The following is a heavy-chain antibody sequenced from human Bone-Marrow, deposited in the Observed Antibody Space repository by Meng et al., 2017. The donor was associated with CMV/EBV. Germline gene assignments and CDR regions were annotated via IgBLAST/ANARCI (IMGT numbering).Heavy chain of an antibody. CDR2: IKSKSDGGTT. D-gene: IGHD3-16*01. J-gene: IGHJ3*02. CDR3: TTPDYEYVWGSRGDGIRRERAFDI. Sequence: GGSLRLSCAAAGFTFNNAWMSWVRQAAGKGLEWVGRIKSKSDGGTTDYAVSVKDRFTISRDDSKNTLYLQMNSLKTEDTAVYYCTTPDYEYVWGSRGDGIRRERAFDIWGQGTVVTVSS. V-gene: IGHV3-15*01. CDR1: GFTFNNAW.